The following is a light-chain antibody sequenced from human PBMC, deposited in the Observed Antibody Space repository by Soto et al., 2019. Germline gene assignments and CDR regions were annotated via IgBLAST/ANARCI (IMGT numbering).Light chain of an antibody. CDR2: EVS. Sequence: QSALTQPASVSGSPGQSITISCTGTSSDVGGYNYVSWYQHHPGKAPKLIIYEVSNRPSGVSNRFSGSKSGNTASLTISGLQAEDEADYYCNSYTSKSTGVCGTGTKVTVL. J-gene: IGLJ1*01. V-gene: IGLV2-14*01. CDR1: SSDVGGYNY. CDR3: NSYTSKSTGV.